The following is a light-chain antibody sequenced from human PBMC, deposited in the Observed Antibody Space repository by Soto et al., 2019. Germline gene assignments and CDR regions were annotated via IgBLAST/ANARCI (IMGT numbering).Light chain of an antibody. CDR1: SGDVGGYKY. CDR3: FSYRISSYV. CDR2: EVS. J-gene: IGLJ1*01. Sequence: QSVLTQPASVSGSPGQSITISCTGTSGDVGGYKYVSWYQHHPGKAPKLMIYEVSNRPSGVSGRFSGSKSGNTASLTISGLQAEDEADYYCFSYRISSYVFGNGTKVTV. V-gene: IGLV2-14*01.